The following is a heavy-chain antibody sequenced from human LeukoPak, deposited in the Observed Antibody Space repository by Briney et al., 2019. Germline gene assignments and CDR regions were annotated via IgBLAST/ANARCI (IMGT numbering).Heavy chain of an antibody. CDR2: IYTSGST. CDR3: ARDRYGGNSEAFDI. V-gene: IGHV4-4*07. Sequence: LETLSLTCTVSGGSISSYYWSWIRQPAGKGLEWIGRIYTSGSTNYNPSLKSRVTMSVDTSKNQFSLKLSSVTAADTAVYYCARDRYGGNSEAFDIWGQGTMVTVSS. J-gene: IGHJ3*02. CDR1: GGSISSYY. D-gene: IGHD4-23*01.